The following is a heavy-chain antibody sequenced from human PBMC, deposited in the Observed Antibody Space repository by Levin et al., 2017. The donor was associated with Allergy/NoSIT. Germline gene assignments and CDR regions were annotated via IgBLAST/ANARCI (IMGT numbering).Heavy chain of an antibody. D-gene: IGHD6-6*01. CDR3: ARNKALSSSGYFDY. Sequence: PSETLSLTCTVSGGSISSGAYHWSWIRQHPGKGLEWIGYIYSSGSTYYNPSLKSRVTISLDTSKNQFSLKLTSVTAADTAVYYCARNKALSSSGYFDYWGQGTLVTVSS. CDR2: IYSSGST. J-gene: IGHJ4*02. V-gene: IGHV4-31*03. CDR1: GGSISSGAYH.